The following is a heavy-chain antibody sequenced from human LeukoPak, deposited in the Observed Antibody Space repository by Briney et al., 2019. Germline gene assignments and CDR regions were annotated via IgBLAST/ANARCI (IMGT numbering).Heavy chain of an antibody. D-gene: IGHD1-26*01. CDR1: GGSISSYY. Sequence: PSETLSLTCTVSGGSISSYYWSWIRQPPGKGLEWIGYIYYSGSTIYNPSLKSRVTISVDTSKNQFSLKLSSATAADTAVYYCARVTPRPLGARGLVDYWGQGTPVTVSS. V-gene: IGHV4-59*01. J-gene: IGHJ4*02. CDR2: IYYSGST. CDR3: ARVTPRPLGARGLVDY.